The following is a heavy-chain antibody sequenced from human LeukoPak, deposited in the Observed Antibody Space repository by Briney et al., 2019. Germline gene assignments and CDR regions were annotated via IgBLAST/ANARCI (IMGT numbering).Heavy chain of an antibody. V-gene: IGHV1-69*04. CDR3: AREREDDYVWGSYRSDC. CDR2: IIPILGIA. Sequence: SVKVSCKASGGTFSSYAISWVRQAPGQGLEWMGRIIPILGIANYAQKFQGRVTITADKSTSTAYMELSSLRSEDTAVYYCAREREDDYVWGSYRSDCWGQGTLVTVSS. D-gene: IGHD3-16*02. CDR1: GGTFSSYA. J-gene: IGHJ4*02.